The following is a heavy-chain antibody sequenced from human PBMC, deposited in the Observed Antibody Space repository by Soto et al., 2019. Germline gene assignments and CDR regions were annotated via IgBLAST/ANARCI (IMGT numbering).Heavy chain of an antibody. Sequence: PGGSLRLSCAASGFTFSSYSMNWVRKAPGKGLEWVSSISSSGSYIYYADSVKGRLTISRDNAKNSLYLQMNSLRAEDTAVYYCARDFTVAATFDYWAQGTLVTVSS. CDR1: GFTFSSYS. D-gene: IGHD6-19*01. V-gene: IGHV3-21*01. CDR3: ARDFTVAATFDY. CDR2: ISSSGSYI. J-gene: IGHJ4*02.